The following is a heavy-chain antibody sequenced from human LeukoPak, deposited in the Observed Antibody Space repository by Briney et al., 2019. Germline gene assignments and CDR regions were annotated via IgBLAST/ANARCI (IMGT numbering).Heavy chain of an antibody. Sequence: SVKVSCKASGYTFTSYGISWVRQAPGQGLEWTGWTSAYNGNTNYAQKLQGRVTMTTDTSTSTAYMELRSLRSDDTAVYYCARTVVVVVAATPNWFDPWGQGTLVTVSS. CDR1: GYTFTSYG. J-gene: IGHJ5*02. CDR3: ARTVVVVVAATPNWFDP. V-gene: IGHV1-18*01. CDR2: TSAYNGNT. D-gene: IGHD2-15*01.